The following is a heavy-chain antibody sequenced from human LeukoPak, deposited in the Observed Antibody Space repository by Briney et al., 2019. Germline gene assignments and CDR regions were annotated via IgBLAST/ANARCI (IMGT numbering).Heavy chain of an antibody. CDR1: GGSFSGYY. V-gene: IGHV4-34*01. J-gene: IGHJ4*02. D-gene: IGHD5-12*01. Sequence: ASETLSLTCAVYGGSFSGYYWSWIRQPPGKGLEWIGEINHSGSTNYNPSLKSRVTISVDTSKNQFSLKLSSVTAADTAVYYRARQSGYDLNWGQGTLVTVSS. CDR2: INHSGST. CDR3: ARQSGYDLN.